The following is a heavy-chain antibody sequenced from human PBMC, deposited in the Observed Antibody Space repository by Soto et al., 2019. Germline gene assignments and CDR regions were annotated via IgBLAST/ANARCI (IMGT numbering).Heavy chain of an antibody. Sequence: GGSLRLSCAASGFTFSSYGMHWVRQAPGKGLEWVAVIWYDGSNKYYADSVKGRFTISRDNSKNTLYLQMNSLRAEDTAVYYCAGSNYCSGGSCYSDDYYYYYMDVWGKGTTVTVSS. D-gene: IGHD2-15*01. CDR2: IWYDGSNK. CDR3: AGSNYCSGGSCYSDDYYYYYMDV. V-gene: IGHV3-33*01. CDR1: GFTFSSYG. J-gene: IGHJ6*03.